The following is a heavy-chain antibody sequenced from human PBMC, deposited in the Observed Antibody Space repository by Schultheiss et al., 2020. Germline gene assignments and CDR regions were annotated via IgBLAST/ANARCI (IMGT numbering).Heavy chain of an antibody. CDR3: ATSIAAAGRVYYYGMDV. J-gene: IGHJ6*02. Sequence: GGSLRLSCAASGFTFSGSVVHWVRHASGKWLEWIGRIRSRAESYATEYSASVKGRFTLSRDDSKNTAYLQMNSLKTEDTAVYYCATSIAAAGRVYYYGMDVWGQGTTVTVSS. V-gene: IGHV3-73*01. CDR1: GFTFSGSV. CDR2: IRSRAESYAT. D-gene: IGHD6-13*01.